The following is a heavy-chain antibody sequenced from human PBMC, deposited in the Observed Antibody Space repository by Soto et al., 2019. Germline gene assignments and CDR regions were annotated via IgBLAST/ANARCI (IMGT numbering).Heavy chain of an antibody. J-gene: IGHJ4*02. CDR3: VSQRTSVLAQAYFDY. CDR2: VYYRGRS. D-gene: IGHD2-8*01. CDR1: GGSVSNSNYY. V-gene: IGHV4-39*01. Sequence: SETLSLTCTVSGGSVSNSNYYWGWIRQSPGKGLEWIGSVYYRGRSYSKSSVKSRVTISVDTSKNQFSLNLNSVTASDTAVYYCVSQRTSVLAQAYFDYWGPGALVTVSS.